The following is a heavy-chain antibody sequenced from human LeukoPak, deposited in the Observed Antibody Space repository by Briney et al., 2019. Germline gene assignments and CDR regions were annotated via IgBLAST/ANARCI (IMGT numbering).Heavy chain of an antibody. V-gene: IGHV3-7*04. CDR1: GFTFSSNW. D-gene: IGHD5-18*01. CDR2: VKQDGSET. Sequence: AGGSLRLSCAASGFTFSSNWMSWVRQAPGKGLEWVANVKQDGSETYYVDSVKGRFTISRDNAKNSLFLQMNTLRVEDTAVYYCARAYSYAFEPWSQGTLVTVSS. J-gene: IGHJ5*02. CDR3: ARAYSYAFEP.